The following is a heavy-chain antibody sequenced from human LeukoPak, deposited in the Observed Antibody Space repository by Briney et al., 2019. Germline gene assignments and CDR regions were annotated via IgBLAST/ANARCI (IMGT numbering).Heavy chain of an antibody. CDR2: IYYSGST. CDR1: GGSISSYY. D-gene: IGHD3-22*01. Sequence: SETLSLTCTVSGGSISSYYWSWIRQPPGKGLEWIGYIYYSGSTNYNPSLKSRVTISVDTSKNQFSLKLSSVTAADTAVYYCASYDSSGYYFDYWGQGTLVTVSS. CDR3: ASYDSSGYYFDY. J-gene: IGHJ4*02. V-gene: IGHV4-59*01.